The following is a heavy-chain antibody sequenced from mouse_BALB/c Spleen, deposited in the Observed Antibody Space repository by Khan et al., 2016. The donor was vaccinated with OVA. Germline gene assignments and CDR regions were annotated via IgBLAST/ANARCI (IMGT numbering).Heavy chain of an antibody. CDR1: GYSFTSYL. V-gene: IGHV1-5*01. D-gene: IGHD1-3*01. J-gene: IGHJ3*01. Sequence: VQLKQSGTVLARPGASVKMSCKASGYSFTSYLIHWVKQRPGQGFEWIGDIYPGNSDTSYNQKFKDKAKLTAGTSASTAYMELSSLTNEDSAVYYCTRGGYSSFAYWGQGTLVTVSA. CDR2: IYPGNSDT. CDR3: TRGGYSSFAY.